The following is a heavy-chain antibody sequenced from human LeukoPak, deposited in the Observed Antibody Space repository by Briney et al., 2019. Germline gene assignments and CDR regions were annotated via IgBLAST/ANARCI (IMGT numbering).Heavy chain of an antibody. J-gene: IGHJ6*02. CDR3: ARAGGYYYYGMDV. D-gene: IGHD3-10*01. Sequence: SETLSLTCTVSGGSISSSNYYWGWIRQPPGKGLEWIGSIYYSGSTYYNASLKSRVTISVDTSKNQISLKLSSVTAADTAVYYCARAGGYYYYGMDVWGQGTTVTVSS. CDR1: GGSISSSNYY. V-gene: IGHV4-39*07. CDR2: IYYSGST.